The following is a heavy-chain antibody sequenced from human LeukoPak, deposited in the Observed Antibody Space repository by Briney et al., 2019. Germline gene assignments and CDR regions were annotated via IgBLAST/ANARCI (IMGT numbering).Heavy chain of an antibody. CDR1: GYTFTSYD. Sequence: ASVRVSCKASGYTFTSYDINWVRQATGLGLEWMGWMNPSGGNTGYAQKFLGRVTMTRDTSIRTAYMELSNLRSEDTAVYYCARGCSGGSCNRMDVWGQGTTVTVSS. CDR3: ARGCSGGSCNRMDV. D-gene: IGHD2-15*01. CDR2: MNPSGGNT. V-gene: IGHV1-8*01. J-gene: IGHJ6*02.